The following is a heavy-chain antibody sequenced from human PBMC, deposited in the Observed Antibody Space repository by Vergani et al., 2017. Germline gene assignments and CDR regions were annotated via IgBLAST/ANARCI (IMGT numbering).Heavy chain of an antibody. CDR1: GGTFSSYA. CDR2: IIPILGIA. V-gene: IGHV1-69*04. D-gene: IGHD4-17*01. J-gene: IGHJ1*01. Sequence: QVQLVQSGAEVKKPGSSVKVSCKASGGTFSSYAISWVRQAPGQGLEWMGRIIPILGIANYAQKFQGRVTITADKSTSTAYMELSSLRSEDTAVYYCARDRGTVTTPNTFQHWGQGTLVTFSS. CDR3: ARDRGTVTTPNTFQH.